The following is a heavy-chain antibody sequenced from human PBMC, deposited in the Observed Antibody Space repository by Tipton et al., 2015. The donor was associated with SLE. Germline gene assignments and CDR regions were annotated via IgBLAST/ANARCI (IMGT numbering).Heavy chain of an antibody. CDR3: AKDISVVVAATPGLGFDY. J-gene: IGHJ4*02. D-gene: IGHD2-15*01. V-gene: IGHV3-7*03. CDR2: IKQDGSEK. Sequence: SLRLSCAASGFTFSSYWMSWVRQAPGKGLEWVANIKQDGSEKYYVDSVKGRFTISRDNAKNSLYLQMNSLRTEDTALYYCAKDISVVVAATPGLGFDYWGQGTLVTVSS. CDR1: GFTFSSYW.